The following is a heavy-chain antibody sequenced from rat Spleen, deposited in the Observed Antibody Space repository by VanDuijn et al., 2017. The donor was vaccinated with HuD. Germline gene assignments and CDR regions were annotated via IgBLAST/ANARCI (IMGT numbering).Heavy chain of an antibody. J-gene: IGHJ4*01. V-gene: IGHV2-41*01. CDR2: IWNTGGT. CDR3: ARGGMDA. CDR1: GFSLTSYN. Sequence: QVQLKESGPGLVQPSQTLSLTCTVAGFSLTSYNVHWVRQPPGKGLEWMGVIWNTGGTRYNSALKSRLSISKDTTKSQVFLKMNSLQTEDTATYYCARGGMDAWGQGASVTVSS.